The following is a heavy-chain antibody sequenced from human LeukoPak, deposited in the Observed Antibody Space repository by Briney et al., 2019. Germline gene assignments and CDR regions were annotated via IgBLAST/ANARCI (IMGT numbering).Heavy chain of an antibody. CDR3: AKESHSSWSNFDY. V-gene: IGHV3-30*18. CDR2: ISYDGSNK. D-gene: IGHD6-13*01. J-gene: IGHJ4*02. Sequence: PGRSLRLSCAASGFTFSGHGMHWVRQAPGKGLEWVAVISYDGSNKYYADSVKGRFTISRDNSKNTLYLQMNSLRAEDTAVYYCAKESHSSWSNFDYWGQGTLVTVSS. CDR1: GFTFSGHG.